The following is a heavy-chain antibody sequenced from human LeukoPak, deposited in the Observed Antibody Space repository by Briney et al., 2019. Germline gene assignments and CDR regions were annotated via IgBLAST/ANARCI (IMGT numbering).Heavy chain of an antibody. CDR2: ISYDGSNK. Sequence: GGSLRLSCAASGFTFSSYGMHWVRQAPGKGLEWVSVISYDGSNKYYADSVKGRFTISRDNSKNTLYLQMNSLRAEDTAVYYCAKPYDSSGYNDAFDIWGQGTMVTVSS. D-gene: IGHD3-22*01. V-gene: IGHV3-30*18. J-gene: IGHJ3*02. CDR3: AKPYDSSGYNDAFDI. CDR1: GFTFSSYG.